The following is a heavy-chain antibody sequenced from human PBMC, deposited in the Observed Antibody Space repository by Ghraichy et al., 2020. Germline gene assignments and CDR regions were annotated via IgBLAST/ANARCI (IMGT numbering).Heavy chain of an antibody. D-gene: IGHD2-15*01. CDR3: ARGVVAATQHYYYGMDV. Sequence: ASVKVSCKASGYTFTGYYMHWVRQAPGQGLEWMGWINPNSGGTNYAQKFQGWVTMTRDTSISTAYMELSRLRSDDTAVYYCARGVVAATQHYYYGMDVWGQGTTVIVSS. V-gene: IGHV1-2*04. CDR2: INPNSGGT. J-gene: IGHJ6*02. CDR1: GYTFTGYY.